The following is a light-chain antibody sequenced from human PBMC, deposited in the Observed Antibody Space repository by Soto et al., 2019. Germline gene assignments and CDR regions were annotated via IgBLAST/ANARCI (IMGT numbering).Light chain of an antibody. J-gene: IGKJ2*01. Sequence: DIQMTQSPSSLSVSVGDRVTITCRASQSISIYLNWYQQKPGKAPKLLIYAASSLQSGVPSRFSGSGSGTDFTLTISSLQPEDFATYYCQQSFSVPLYTFGQGTKLEIK. V-gene: IGKV1-39*01. CDR3: QQSFSVPLYT. CDR1: QSISIY. CDR2: AAS.